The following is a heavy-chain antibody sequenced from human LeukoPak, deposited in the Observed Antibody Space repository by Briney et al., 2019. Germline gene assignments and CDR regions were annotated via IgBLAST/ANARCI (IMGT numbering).Heavy chain of an antibody. CDR1: GFTFSSYA. D-gene: IGHD3-3*01. CDR2: ISYDGSNK. CDR3: ARDSDDFWSGYRNQFGY. Sequence: GRSLRLSCAASGFTFSSYAMHWVRQAPGNGLEWVAVISYDGSNKYYADSVKGRFTISRDNSKNTLYLQMNSLRAEDTAVYYCARDSDDFWSGYRNQFGYWGQGTLVIVSS. J-gene: IGHJ4*02. V-gene: IGHV3-30*04.